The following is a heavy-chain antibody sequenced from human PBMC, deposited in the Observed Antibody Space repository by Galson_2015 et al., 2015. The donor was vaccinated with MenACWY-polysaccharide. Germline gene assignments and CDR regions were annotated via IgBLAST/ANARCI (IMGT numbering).Heavy chain of an antibody. CDR1: GFAISNYW. CDR2: IKQDGGEK. CDR3: ARILDY. Sequence: SLRLSCAVSGFAISNYWMYWVRQAPGKGLEWVANIKQDGGEKNYVGSVKGRFTISRDNAKNTLYLQMNSLRVEDTAVYYCARILDYWGQGTLVTVSP. J-gene: IGHJ4*02. V-gene: IGHV3-7*01.